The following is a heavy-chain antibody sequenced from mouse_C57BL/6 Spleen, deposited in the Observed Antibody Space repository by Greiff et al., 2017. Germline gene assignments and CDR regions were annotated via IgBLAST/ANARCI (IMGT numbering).Heavy chain of an antibody. CDR3: ARAPYYYGSSYGDYFDY. Sequence: EVQLQESVAELVRPGASVKLSCTASGFNIKNTYMHWVKQRPEQGLEWIGRIDPANGNTKYAPKFQGKATITADTSSNTAYLQLSSLTSEDTAIYYCARAPYYYGSSYGDYFDYWGQGTTLTVSS. CDR2: IDPANGNT. J-gene: IGHJ2*01. CDR1: GFNIKNTY. V-gene: IGHV14-3*01. D-gene: IGHD1-1*01.